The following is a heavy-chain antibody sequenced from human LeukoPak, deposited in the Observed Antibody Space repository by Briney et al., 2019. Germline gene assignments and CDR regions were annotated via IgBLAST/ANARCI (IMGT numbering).Heavy chain of an antibody. CDR2: SYFTGNP. V-gene: IGHV4-59*08. D-gene: IGHD4-23*01. J-gene: IGHJ4*02. CDR3: AGIRSTVGWRSFDY. CDR1: GSISSYY. Sequence: SETLSLTCTVSGSISSYYWTWIRQSPGKGLEWIGHSYFTGNPNYNPSLKSRVTISVDTPKNQFSLELTFVTAADTAVYYCAGIRSTVGWRSFDYWGQGILVTVSS.